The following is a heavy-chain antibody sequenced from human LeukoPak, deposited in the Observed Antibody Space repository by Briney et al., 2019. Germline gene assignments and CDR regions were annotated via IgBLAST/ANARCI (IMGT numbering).Heavy chain of an antibody. CDR3: ARSSGHYYYYYMDV. V-gene: IGHV4-34*01. Sequence: PSETLSLTCAVYGGSFSNYYWSWIRQPPGKGLEWIGEINHSGSTNYNPSLKSRVTLSVDTSKNQFSLKLSSVTAADTAVYYCARSSGHYYYYYMDVWGKGTTVTISS. CDR2: INHSGST. J-gene: IGHJ6*03. CDR1: GGSFSNYY. D-gene: IGHD3-10*01.